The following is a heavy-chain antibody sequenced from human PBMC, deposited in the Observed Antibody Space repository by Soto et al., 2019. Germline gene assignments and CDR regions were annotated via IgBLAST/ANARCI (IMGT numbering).Heavy chain of an antibody. V-gene: IGHV5-10-1*01. CDR2: IDPSDSST. CDR1: GNRFANYW. CDR3: AKFRHDFSAMDV. J-gene: IGHJ6*02. Sequence: GESLKISCKGSGNRFANYWISWVRQMPEKGLEWMGRIDPSDSSTDYSPSFQGHATVSADKSISTAYLQWSSLKASDTAIYYCAKFRHDFSAMDVWGQGTTVTVSS. D-gene: IGHD3-3*01.